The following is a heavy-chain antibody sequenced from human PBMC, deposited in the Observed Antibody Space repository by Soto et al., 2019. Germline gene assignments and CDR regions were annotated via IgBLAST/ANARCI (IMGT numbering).Heavy chain of an antibody. J-gene: IGHJ5*02. V-gene: IGHV1-18*01. CDR1: GYTFTSYG. CDR3: ARNTAVAGPYNWFDP. Sequence: ASVKVSCKASGYTFTSYGISWVRQAPGQGLEWMGWISAYNGNTNYAQKLQGRVTMTTDTSTSTAYMELRSLRSDDTAVYYCARNTAVAGPYNWFDPWGQGTLVTVSS. D-gene: IGHD6-19*01. CDR2: ISAYNGNT.